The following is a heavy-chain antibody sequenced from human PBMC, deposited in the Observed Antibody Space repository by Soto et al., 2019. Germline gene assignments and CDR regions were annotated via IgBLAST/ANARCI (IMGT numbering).Heavy chain of an antibody. V-gene: IGHV4-61*01. J-gene: IGHJ5*02. CDR2: IFYSGRT. Sequence: PSETLSLTCTVSGGSLISATNYWSLIRQPPGKGLEWIGYIFYSGRTNYNPSLKSRVTISVDTSKNQFSLKLTSVTAADSAVYYCARQDHRDWFDPWGQGTLVTVSS. CDR3: ARQDHRDWFDP. CDR1: GGSLISATNY.